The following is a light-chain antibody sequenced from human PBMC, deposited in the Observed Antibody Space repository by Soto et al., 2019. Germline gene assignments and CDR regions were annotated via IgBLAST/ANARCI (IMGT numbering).Light chain of an antibody. J-gene: IGKJ1*01. CDR3: QQYNTYSGT. CDR2: KAS. Sequence: DIPMTQSPSTLSASVGDRVTITCRASQSINGWLAWYQQKPGKAPKLLIHKASSLESGVPARFSGSGSGTEFTLTISSLQPDDFATYYCQQYNTYSGTFGQGTNVEIK. V-gene: IGKV1-5*03. CDR1: QSINGW.